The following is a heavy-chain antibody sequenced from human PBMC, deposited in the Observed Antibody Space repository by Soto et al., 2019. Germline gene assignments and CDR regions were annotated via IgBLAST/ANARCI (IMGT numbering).Heavy chain of an antibody. CDR3: ARHATGGVTIFGVVIGDAFDI. J-gene: IGHJ3*02. CDR1: GGSISSSCYY. V-gene: IGHV4-39*01. D-gene: IGHD3-3*01. CDR2: IYYSGST. Sequence: SENLSLTCTVSGGSISSSCYYWGWIRQPPGKGLEWIGSIYYSGSTYYNPSLKSRVTISVDTSKNQFSLKLSSVTAADTAVYYCARHATGGVTIFGVVIGDAFDIWGQGTMVTVSS.